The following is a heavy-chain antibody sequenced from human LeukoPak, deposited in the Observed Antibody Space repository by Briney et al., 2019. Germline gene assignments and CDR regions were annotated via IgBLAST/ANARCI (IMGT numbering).Heavy chain of an antibody. CDR1: GGTFSSYA. CDR3: ARSRTKWLADY. CDR2: IIPIFGTA. J-gene: IGHJ4*02. V-gene: IGHV1-69*05. D-gene: IGHD6-19*01. Sequence: SVKVSCTASGGTFSSYAISWVRQAPGQGLEWMGGIIPIFGTANYAQKFQGRVTMTRDMSTSTVYMELSSLRSEDTAVYYCARSRTKWLADYWGQGTLVTVSS.